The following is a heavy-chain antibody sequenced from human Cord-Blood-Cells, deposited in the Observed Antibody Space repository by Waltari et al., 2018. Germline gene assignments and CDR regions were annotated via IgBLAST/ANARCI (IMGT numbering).Heavy chain of an antibody. J-gene: IGHJ6*02. V-gene: IGHV4-59*01. CDR1: GGSISSYY. CDR2: IYYSGST. Sequence: QVQLQESGPGLVKPSETLSLTCTVSGGSISSYYWSWIRQPPGKGLAWIAYIYYSGSTNYNPSLKSRVTISVDTSKNQFSLKLSSVTAADTAVYYCARDSPTYGMDVWGQGTTVTVSS. CDR3: ARDSPTYGMDV.